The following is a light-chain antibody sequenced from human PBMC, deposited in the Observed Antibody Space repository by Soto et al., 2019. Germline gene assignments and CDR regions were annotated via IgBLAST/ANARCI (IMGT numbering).Light chain of an antibody. Sequence: EIVMTQSPATLSVSPGGSATLSCRASQHVSSNFAWYRQKPGQAPTLLIYRASTRATGIPARFSGSGSGTEFTHTISSLQSADFAVYYCQQYNNWPYTFGQGTKLEIK. CDR1: QHVSSN. V-gene: IGKV3-15*01. CDR2: RAS. CDR3: QQYNNWPYT. J-gene: IGKJ2*01.